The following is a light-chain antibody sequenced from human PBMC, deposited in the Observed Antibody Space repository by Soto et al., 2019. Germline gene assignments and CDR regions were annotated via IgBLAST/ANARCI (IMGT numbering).Light chain of an antibody. CDR2: DAS. J-gene: IGKJ2*01. CDR1: QSVNSD. CDR3: QQYSQWPLYT. Sequence: EIVMTQSPATVPASPVSRVTLSCRVSQSVNSDLAWYQQTPGQAPRPLIYDASTRAAGVPARFSGSGSGTEFTLTISSLQSEDFALYYCQQYSQWPLYTFGQGTKVDI. V-gene: IGKV3-15*01.